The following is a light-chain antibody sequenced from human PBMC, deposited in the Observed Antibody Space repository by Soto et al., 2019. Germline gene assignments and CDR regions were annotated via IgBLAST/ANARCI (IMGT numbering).Light chain of an antibody. J-gene: IGKJ5*01. V-gene: IGKV3-20*01. CDR2: GAS. Sequence: EILFPQAPGTQSLSPGERATLSCRASQSVANSYLAWYQQKPGQAPRLLIYGASSRATGIPDRFSGSGSGTDFTLTISRLESEVFEDYYSQQYGTLITFGQLTRLAIK. CDR1: QSVANSY. CDR3: QQYGTLIT.